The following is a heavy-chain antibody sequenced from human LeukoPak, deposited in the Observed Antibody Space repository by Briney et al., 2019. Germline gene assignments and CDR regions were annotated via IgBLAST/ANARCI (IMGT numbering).Heavy chain of an antibody. CDR3: RGYYYDSSGYYYAGGVSDY. Sequence: SETLSLTCTVSGYSISSGYYWGWIRQPPGKGLEWIGSIYHSGSTYYNPSLKSRVTISVDTSKNQFSLKLSSVTAADTAVYYCRGYYYDSSGYYYAGGVSDYWGQGTLVTVSS. D-gene: IGHD3-22*01. J-gene: IGHJ4*02. CDR2: IYHSGST. V-gene: IGHV4-38-2*02. CDR1: GYSISSGYY.